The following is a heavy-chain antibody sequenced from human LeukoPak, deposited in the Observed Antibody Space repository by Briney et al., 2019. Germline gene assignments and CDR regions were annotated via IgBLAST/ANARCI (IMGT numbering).Heavy chain of an antibody. Sequence: GGSLRLSCAASGFTFSSYWMNWVRQAPGKGLEWVSYISSSSSTIYYADSVKGRFTISRDNAKNSLYLQMNSLRAEDTAVYYCARDGYYDSSGYVPDAFDIWGQGTMVTVSS. D-gene: IGHD3-22*01. J-gene: IGHJ3*02. V-gene: IGHV3-48*01. CDR1: GFTFSSYW. CDR2: ISSSSSTI. CDR3: ARDGYYDSSGYVPDAFDI.